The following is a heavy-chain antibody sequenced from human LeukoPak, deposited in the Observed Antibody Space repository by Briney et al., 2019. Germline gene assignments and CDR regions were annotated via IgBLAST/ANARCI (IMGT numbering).Heavy chain of an antibody. V-gene: IGHV1-2*02. D-gene: IGHD6-13*01. CDR3: ARGNSSSWYTEYYFDY. CDR1: GYTFTTYD. J-gene: IGHJ4*02. Sequence: ASVKVSCKASGYTFTTYDINWVRQATGQGLEWIGWINPNSGGTNYAQKFQGRVTMTRDTSISTAYMELSRLRSDDTAVYYCARGNSSSWYTEYYFDYWGQGTLVTVSS. CDR2: INPNSGGT.